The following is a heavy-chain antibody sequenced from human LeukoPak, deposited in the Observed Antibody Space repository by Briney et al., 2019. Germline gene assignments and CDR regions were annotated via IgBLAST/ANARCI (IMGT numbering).Heavy chain of an antibody. V-gene: IGHV3-33*01. Sequence: GGSLRLSCAASGFTFSGYGMHWVRQAPGKGLEWVAVIWYDGSNKHYADSVKGRFTISRDNSKNTLYLQMNSLRAEDTAVYYCARGDIVVVVAAQFDYWGQGTLVTVSS. CDR3: ARGDIVVVVAAQFDY. CDR2: IWYDGSNK. CDR1: GFTFSGYG. J-gene: IGHJ4*02. D-gene: IGHD2-15*01.